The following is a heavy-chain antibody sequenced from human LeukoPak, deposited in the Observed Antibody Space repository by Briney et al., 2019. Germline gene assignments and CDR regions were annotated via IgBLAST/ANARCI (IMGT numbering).Heavy chain of an antibody. V-gene: IGHV3-30*19. J-gene: IGHJ6*02. Sequence: GGSLRLSCAASGFTFSSYGMHWVRQAPGKGLEWVAVISYDGSNKYYADSVKGRFTISRDNSKNTLYLQMNSLRAEDTAVYYCARDRASSRGVIGDMDVWGQGTTVTVSS. CDR1: GFTFSSYG. CDR2: ISYDGSNK. D-gene: IGHD3-10*01. CDR3: ARDRASSRGVIGDMDV.